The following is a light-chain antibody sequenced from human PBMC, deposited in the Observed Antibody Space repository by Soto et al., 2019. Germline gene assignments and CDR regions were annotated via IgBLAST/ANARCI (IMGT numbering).Light chain of an antibody. Sequence: QTVVTQPPSVSGAPGQRVTISCTGSSSNIGSTYDVQWYQQLPGTAPKLLIHGNTNRPSGVPDRFSGSKSGTSASLAITGLQADDEADYYCQSYDDSLSVHYVFGTGTMVTVL. V-gene: IGLV1-40*01. J-gene: IGLJ1*01. CDR3: QSYDDSLSVHYV. CDR1: SSNIGSTYD. CDR2: GNT.